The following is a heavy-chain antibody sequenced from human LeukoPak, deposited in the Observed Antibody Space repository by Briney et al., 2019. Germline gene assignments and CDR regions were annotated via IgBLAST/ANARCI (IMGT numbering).Heavy chain of an antibody. CDR2: ITGSGGST. J-gene: IGHJ3*02. CDR1: GFTFSTYA. V-gene: IGHV3-23*01. CDR3: AKDRLWFGDLYDAFDI. Sequence: PGGSLRLSCAASGFTFSTYAMSWVRQAPGKGLEWVSAITGSGGSTYYADSVKGRFTISRDNSKNTLYLQMNSLRVEDTAVYYCAKDRLWFGDLYDAFDIWGQGTMVTVSS. D-gene: IGHD3-10*01.